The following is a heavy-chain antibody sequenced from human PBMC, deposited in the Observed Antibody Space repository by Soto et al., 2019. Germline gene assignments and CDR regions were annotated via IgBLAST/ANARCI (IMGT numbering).Heavy chain of an antibody. D-gene: IGHD3-22*01. CDR2: IKQDGSEK. V-gene: IGHV3-7*03. J-gene: IGHJ6*02. Sequence: GGSLRLSCAASGFTFSSYWMSWVRQAPGKGLEWVANIKQDGSEKYYVDSVKGRFTISRDNAKNSLYLQMNSLRAEDTAVYYCARTYYYDSSGPWDYGMDVWGQGTTVTVSS. CDR1: GFTFSSYW. CDR3: ARTYYYDSSGPWDYGMDV.